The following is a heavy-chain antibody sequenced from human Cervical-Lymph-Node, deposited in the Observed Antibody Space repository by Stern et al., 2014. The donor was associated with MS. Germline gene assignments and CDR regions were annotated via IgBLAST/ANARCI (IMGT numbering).Heavy chain of an antibody. CDR1: GGTFSSQA. CDR2: IIPIFGAA. V-gene: IGHV1-69*01. Sequence: VQLVESGAEVKKPGSSVKVSCKASGGTFSSQAISWVRQAPGQGLEWLGGIIPIFGAAHHARKCQAAVTITASESTSKAYMELRSLRSEDTAVYYCAKDEIGQTTTHYYYSGMDGWGQGTTVTVS. J-gene: IGHJ6*02. D-gene: IGHD1-1*01. CDR3: AKDEIGQTTTHYYYSGMDG.